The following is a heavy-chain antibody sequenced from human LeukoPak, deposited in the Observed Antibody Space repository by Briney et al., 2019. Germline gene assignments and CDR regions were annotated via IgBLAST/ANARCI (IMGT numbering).Heavy chain of an antibody. Sequence: ASVKVSCKASGYTFTSYGISWVRQAPGQGLEWMGWISGYNGNTNSAQKLQGRVSMTADTSTSTAYMELRSLRSDDTAVYYCARDRSPDFWSGDYRDAFDIWGQGTMVTVSS. V-gene: IGHV1-18*01. CDR2: ISGYNGNT. CDR3: ARDRSPDFWSGDYRDAFDI. J-gene: IGHJ3*02. D-gene: IGHD3-3*01. CDR1: GYTFTSYG.